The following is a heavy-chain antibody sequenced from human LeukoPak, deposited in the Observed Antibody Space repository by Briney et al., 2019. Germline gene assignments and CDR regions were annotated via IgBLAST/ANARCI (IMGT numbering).Heavy chain of an antibody. D-gene: IGHD6-19*01. CDR2: IYSGGST. J-gene: IGHJ4*02. CDR3: ARPGRFSARGWYLFDY. CDR1: GFTVSSNY. Sequence: GGSLRLSCAASGFTVSSNYMSWVRQAPGKGLEWVSVIYSGGSTYYADSVKGRFTISRDNSKNTLYLQMNSLRAEDTAVYYCARPGRFSARGWYLFDYWGQGTLVTVSS. V-gene: IGHV3-66*01.